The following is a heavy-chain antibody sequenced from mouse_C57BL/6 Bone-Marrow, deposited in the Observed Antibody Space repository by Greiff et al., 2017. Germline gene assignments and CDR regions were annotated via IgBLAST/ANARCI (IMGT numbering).Heavy chain of an antibody. J-gene: IGHJ4*01. D-gene: IGHD1-1*01. V-gene: IGHV1-82*01. CDR3: ARSAYYYGSSKYYYAMDY. Sequence: QVQLQQSGPELVKPGASVKISCKASGYAFSSSWMNWVKQRPGKGLEWIGRLYPGDGDTNYNGKFKGKATLTADKSSSTAYMQLSSLTSEDSAVYFCARSAYYYGSSKYYYAMDYWGQGTSVTVSS. CDR2: LYPGDGDT. CDR1: GYAFSSSW.